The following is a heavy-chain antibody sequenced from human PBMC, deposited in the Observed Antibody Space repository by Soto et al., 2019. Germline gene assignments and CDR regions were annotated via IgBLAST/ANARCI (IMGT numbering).Heavy chain of an antibody. V-gene: IGHV4-39*01. CDR2: IYYSGST. CDR1: GGSISSSSYY. D-gene: IGHD2-21*02. Sequence: QLQLQESGPGLVKPSETLSLTCTVSGGSISSSSYYWGWIRQPPGKGLEWIGSIYYSGSTYYNPSLKSRVTISVDTSKNQFSLKLSSVTAADTAVYYCARHNRGGDCPYFDYWGQGTLVTVSS. CDR3: ARHNRGGDCPYFDY. J-gene: IGHJ4*02.